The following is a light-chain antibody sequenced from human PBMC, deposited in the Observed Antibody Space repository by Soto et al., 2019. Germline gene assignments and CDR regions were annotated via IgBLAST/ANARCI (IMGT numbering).Light chain of an antibody. CDR1: SGHSSYI. J-gene: IGLJ3*02. CDR3: GTWDSNTHTV. V-gene: IGLV4-60*02. Sequence: QPVLTQSSSASASLGSSVKLTCTLSSGHSSYIIAWHQQQPGQAHRYLMKLEGSGSYNKGSGVPDRFSGSSSGADRYLTISNLQFEDEADYYCGTWDSNTHTVFGGGTKLTVL. CDR2: LEGSGSY.